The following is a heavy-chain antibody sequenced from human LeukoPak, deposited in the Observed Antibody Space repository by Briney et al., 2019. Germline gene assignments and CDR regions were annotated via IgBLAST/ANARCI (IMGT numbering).Heavy chain of an antibody. CDR2: IINTDGTK. CDR1: GFTFSDHC. Sequence: GGSLRLSCAASGFTFSDHCMSWIRQAPGKGLEGVSYIINTDGTKYYADSVNGRFTISRDNAKNSLYLQMNSLRAEDTAVYYCARGHYGLDVWGQGTTVTVSS. J-gene: IGHJ6*02. V-gene: IGHV3-11*01. CDR3: ARGHYGLDV.